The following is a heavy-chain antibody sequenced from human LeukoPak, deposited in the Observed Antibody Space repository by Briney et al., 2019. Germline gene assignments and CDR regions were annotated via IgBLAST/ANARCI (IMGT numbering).Heavy chain of an antibody. D-gene: IGHD3-10*01. Sequence: PGGSLRLSCAASGFTFSTYAMSWVRQAPGKGLEWVSVISGSGGSTYYAGSVKGRFTISRDNSKNTLYLQMNSLRAEDTAVYYCAKGYDSGSYYNVWFDYWGQGTLVTVSS. CDR3: AKGYDSGSYYNVWFDY. V-gene: IGHV3-23*01. CDR2: ISGSGGST. J-gene: IGHJ4*02. CDR1: GFTFSTYA.